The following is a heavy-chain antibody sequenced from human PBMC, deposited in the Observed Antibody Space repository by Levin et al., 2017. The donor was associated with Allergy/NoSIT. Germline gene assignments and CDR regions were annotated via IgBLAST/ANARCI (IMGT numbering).Heavy chain of an antibody. Sequence: GESLKISCAASGFTFSSYAMSWVRQAPGKGLEWVSAISGSGGSTYYADSVKGRFTISRDNSKNTLYLQMNSLRAEDTAVYYWAKAHGLVGTIGSHFDYWGQGTLVTVSS. D-gene: IGHD5-12*01. CDR2: ISGSGGST. CDR1: GFTFSSYA. CDR3: AKAHGLVGTIGSHFDY. J-gene: IGHJ4*02. V-gene: IGHV3-23*01.